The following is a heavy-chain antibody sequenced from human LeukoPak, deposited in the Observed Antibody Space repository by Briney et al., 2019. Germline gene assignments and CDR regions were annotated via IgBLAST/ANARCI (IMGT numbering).Heavy chain of an antibody. CDR3: ARDPQWLVHSTIGYYYGMDV. CDR1: GGSISSYY. CDR2: IYYSGST. D-gene: IGHD6-19*01. J-gene: IGHJ6*02. Sequence: SETLSLTCTVSGGSISSYYWSWIRQPPGKGLEWIGYIYYSGSTNYNPSLNSRVTISVDTSKNQFSLKLSSVTAADAAVYYCARDPQWLVHSTIGYYYGMDVWGQGTTVTVSS. V-gene: IGHV4-59*12.